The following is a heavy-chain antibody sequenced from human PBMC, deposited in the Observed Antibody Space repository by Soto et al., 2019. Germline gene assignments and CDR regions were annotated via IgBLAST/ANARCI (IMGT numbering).Heavy chain of an antibody. CDR1: GGSISRYF. CDR3: AHFSDLEWFDP. J-gene: IGHJ5*02. Sequence: QVQLQESDPGLVRPSETLSLTCTVSGGSISRYFWSWIRQSPGKGLEWIGYIFYTGSTTYNPSLKSRVTISIDTSKNQFSLKLSSLTAADTAVYYCAHFSDLEWFDPWGQGTLVTVSS. D-gene: IGHD2-21*01. CDR2: IFYTGST. V-gene: IGHV4-59*01.